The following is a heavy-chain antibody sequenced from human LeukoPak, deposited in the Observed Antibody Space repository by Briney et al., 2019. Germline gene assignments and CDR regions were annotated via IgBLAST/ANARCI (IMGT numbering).Heavy chain of an antibody. CDR1: GLTFSNYW. CDR2: IKEDGSEK. D-gene: IGHD6-19*01. V-gene: IGHV3-7*03. CDR3: ARSAYSSGWFQIDY. J-gene: IGHJ4*02. Sequence: GGSLRLSCAASGLTFSNYWMTWVRQAPGKGLEWVADIKEDGSEKYYVDSVKGRFTISRDNAKNSLFLQMDSLRSEDTAVYYCARSAYSSGWFQIDYWGQGALVTVSS.